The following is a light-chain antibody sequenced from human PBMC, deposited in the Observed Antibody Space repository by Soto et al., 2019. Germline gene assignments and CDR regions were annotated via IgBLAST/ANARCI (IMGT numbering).Light chain of an antibody. V-gene: IGKV3-15*01. CDR2: GAS. J-gene: IGKJ1*01. Sequence: EIVMTQSPATLSVSPMEIATFSFRASQSVSSNLAWYQQKPGQAPRLLIYGASIRATGIPARFSGSGSGTEFTLTISTLQSEDFAIYYCQHYNNWPPWTFGQGTKVDIK. CDR3: QHYNNWPPWT. CDR1: QSVSSN.